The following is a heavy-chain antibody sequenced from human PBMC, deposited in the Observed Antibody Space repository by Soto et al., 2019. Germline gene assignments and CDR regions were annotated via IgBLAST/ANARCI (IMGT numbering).Heavy chain of an antibody. CDR2: IYHSGST. CDR3: ARIGIAAVNDY. CDR1: GYSISSGYY. D-gene: IGHD6-13*01. J-gene: IGHJ4*02. V-gene: IGHV4-38-2*01. Sequence: SETLSLTCAVSGYSISSGYYWGCIRQPPGKGLEWIGSIYHSGSTYYNPSLKSRVTISVDTSKNQFSLKLSSVTAADTAVYYCARIGIAAVNDYWGQGTLVTVSS.